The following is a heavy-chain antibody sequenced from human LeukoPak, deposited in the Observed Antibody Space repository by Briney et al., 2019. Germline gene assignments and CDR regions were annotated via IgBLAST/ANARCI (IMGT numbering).Heavy chain of an antibody. V-gene: IGHV3-30*02. CDR2: VWFDGSSK. J-gene: IGHJ4*02. CDR3: ARDPTQSSPFDY. CDR1: GFPFTSYG. Sequence: GGSLRLSCAASGFPFTSYGMHWIRQTPNKGLEWVALVWFDGSSKYYADSVKGRFTISRDNSKNTLYLQMNSLRAEDTAVYFCARDPTQSSPFDYWGQGTLVTVSS. D-gene: IGHD2-2*01.